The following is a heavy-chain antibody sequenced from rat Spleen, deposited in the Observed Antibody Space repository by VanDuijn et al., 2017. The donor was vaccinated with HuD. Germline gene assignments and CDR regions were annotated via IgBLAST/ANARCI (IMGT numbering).Heavy chain of an antibody. CDR2: ISYDGSIT. CDR3: ARQWDY. V-gene: IGHV5-17*01. CDR1: GFTFRDYA. J-gene: IGHJ2*01. Sequence: EVQLVESGGGLVQPGRSLKFSCAASGFTFRDYAMAWVRQAPKKGLEWVATISYDGSITYYRDSVKGRFTISRDTAKSTLYLQMNSLRSEDTATYYCARQWDYWGQGVMVTVSS.